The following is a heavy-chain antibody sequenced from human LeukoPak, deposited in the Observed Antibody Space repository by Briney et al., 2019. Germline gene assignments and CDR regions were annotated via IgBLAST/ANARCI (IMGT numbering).Heavy chain of an antibody. Sequence: GGSLRLSCAASGFTFSSYGMHWVRQAPGKGLEWVAVIWYDGSNKYYADSVKGRFTISRDNSKNTLYLQMNSLRAEDTAVYYCATDHDYGDYVAVDYWGQGTLVTVSS. CDR2: IWYDGSNK. J-gene: IGHJ4*02. CDR1: GFTFSSYG. D-gene: IGHD4-17*01. CDR3: ATDHDYGDYVAVDY. V-gene: IGHV3-33*01.